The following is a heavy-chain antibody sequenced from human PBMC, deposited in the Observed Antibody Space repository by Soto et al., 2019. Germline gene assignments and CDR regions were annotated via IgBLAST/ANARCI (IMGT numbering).Heavy chain of an antibody. CDR1: GFTFSSYS. CDR3: VPDYGDYANQL. CDR2: ISSSSSYI. V-gene: IGHV3-21*01. J-gene: IGHJ4*02. Sequence: PGGSLRLSCSASGFTFSSYSMNWVRQAPGKGLEWVSSISSSSSYIYYADSVKGRFTISRDNAKNSLYLQMNSLRAEDTAVYYCVPDYGDYANQLWGQGTLVTVSS. D-gene: IGHD4-17*01.